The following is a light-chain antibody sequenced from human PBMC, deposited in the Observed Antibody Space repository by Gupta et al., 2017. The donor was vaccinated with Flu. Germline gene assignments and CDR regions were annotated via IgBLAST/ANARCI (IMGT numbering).Light chain of an antibody. CDR3: QQRDNSPLT. CDR1: QSVSSS. J-gene: IGKJ4*01. V-gene: IGKV3-11*01. Sequence: DIVLTQSPATLSLSPGERATLSCRASQSVSSSLAWYRQKPGQAPRLLIYDTSNRATGIPTRFSGSGSGTDFTLTISSLEPEDFALYYCQQRDNSPLTFGGGTRVEIK. CDR2: DTS.